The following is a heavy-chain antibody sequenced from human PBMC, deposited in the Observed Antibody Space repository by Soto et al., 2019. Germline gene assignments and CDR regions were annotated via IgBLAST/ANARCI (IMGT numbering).Heavy chain of an antibody. J-gene: IGHJ6*02. Sequence: GGSLRLSCAASGFTFSSYAMHWVRQAPGKGLEWVAVISYDGSNKYYADSVKGRFTISRDNSKNTLYLQMNSLRAEDTAVYYCASPTLVPAAMGYYYYGMDVWGQGTTVTVSS. CDR3: ASPTLVPAAMGYYYYGMDV. CDR2: ISYDGSNK. V-gene: IGHV3-30-3*01. CDR1: GFTFSSYA. D-gene: IGHD2-2*01.